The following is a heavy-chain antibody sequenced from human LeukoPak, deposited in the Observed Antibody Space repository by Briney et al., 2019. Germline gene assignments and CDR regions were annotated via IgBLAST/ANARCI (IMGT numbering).Heavy chain of an antibody. Sequence: ASVTVSCKASGYTLTGYYMHWVRQAPGQGFEWMGRINPNSGGTNYAQKFQGRVIMTRDTSISTAYMELSRLRSDDTAVYYCARDSYFDYWGQGTLVTVSS. CDR3: ARDSYFDY. CDR1: GYTLTGYY. V-gene: IGHV1-2*06. J-gene: IGHJ4*02. CDR2: INPNSGGT.